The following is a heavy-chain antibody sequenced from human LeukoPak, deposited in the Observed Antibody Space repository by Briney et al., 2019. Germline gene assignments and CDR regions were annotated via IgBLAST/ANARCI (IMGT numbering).Heavy chain of an antibody. J-gene: IGHJ4*02. CDR3: ARDPHSGNYEIDY. V-gene: IGHV1-2*06. CDR2: INVKSGAT. Sequence: ASVKVSCKASGYTFIDYYFNWVRQAPGQGPEWMGRINVKSGATDYAQKFQGRVTVTRDTSISTAYMELSSLRSDDTAVYYCARDPHSGNYEIDYWGQGTLVTVSS. D-gene: IGHD1-26*01. CDR1: GYTFIDYY.